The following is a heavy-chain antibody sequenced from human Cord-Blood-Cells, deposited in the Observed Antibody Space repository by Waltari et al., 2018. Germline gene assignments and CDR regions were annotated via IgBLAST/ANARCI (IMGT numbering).Heavy chain of an antibody. Sequence: QVQLVQSGAEVKKPGASVKVSCKGSGYTFTGSQMHWVRPAPGQGLEWMGWINPNSGGTNYAQKFQGRVTMTRDTSISTAYMELSRLRSDDTAVYYCARPNSSGYYDAFDIWGQWTMVTVSS. CDR1: GYTFTGSQ. J-gene: IGHJ3*02. CDR2: INPNSGGT. CDR3: ARPNSSGYYDAFDI. V-gene: IGHV1-2*02. D-gene: IGHD3-22*01.